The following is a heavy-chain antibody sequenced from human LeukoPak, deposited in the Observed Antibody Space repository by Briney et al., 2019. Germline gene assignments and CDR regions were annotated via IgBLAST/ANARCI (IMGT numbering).Heavy chain of an antibody. V-gene: IGHV4-34*01. CDR2: INHSGST. CDR3: ARGRDIVVVPAARIGFDY. Sequence: SETLSLTCAVYGGSFSGYYWSWIRQPPGKGLEWIGEINHSGSTNYNSSLKSRVTISVDTSKNQFSLKLSSVTAADTAVYYCARGRDIVVVPAARIGFDYWGQGTLVTVSS. CDR1: GGSFSGYY. D-gene: IGHD2-2*01. J-gene: IGHJ4*02.